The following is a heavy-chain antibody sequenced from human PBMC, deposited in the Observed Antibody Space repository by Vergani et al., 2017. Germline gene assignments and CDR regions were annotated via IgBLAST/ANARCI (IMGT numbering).Heavy chain of an antibody. V-gene: IGHV4-59*01. Sequence: QVQLQESGPGLVKPSETLSLTCTVSGGSISSYYWSWIRQPPGKGLEWIGYISYSGNTNYNPSLTSRVTISVDTSKNQFSLKLSSVTAADTAVYYCARGKYYYYNNNYSGYFQHWGQGTLLTVSS. CDR2: ISYSGNT. D-gene: IGHD3-22*01. CDR1: GGSISSYY. J-gene: IGHJ1*01. CDR3: ARGKYYYYNNNYSGYFQH.